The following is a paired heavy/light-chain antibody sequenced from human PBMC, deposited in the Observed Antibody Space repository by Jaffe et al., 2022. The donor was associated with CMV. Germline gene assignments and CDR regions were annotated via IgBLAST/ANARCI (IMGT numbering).Heavy chain of an antibody. CDR3: ARGRYDKSGYYYGPFDY. D-gene: IGHD3-22*01. CDR1: GYTFTSYY. Sequence: QVDLVQSGPEVKKPWASVRVSCKASGYTFTSYYLHWVRQAPGQGLEWMGVIDPSGGTTKYAQKFQGRLTMTRDTSTSTVYMELSSLTSEDTALYYCARGRYDKSGYYYGPFDYWGQETLVTVSS. J-gene: IGHJ4*02. CDR2: IDPSGGTT. V-gene: IGHV1-46*01.
Light chain of an antibody. V-gene: IGKV3-20*01. Sequence: EIVLTQSPGTLSLSPGERATLSCRASQSVSSNYVAWYQHKPGQAPRLLIYAASSRTTGIPDRFSGSGSGTDFFFTISRLEPEDFAVYYCQQYGISPGTFGQGTKLEIK. CDR1: QSVSSNY. CDR3: QQYGISPGT. J-gene: IGKJ2*01. CDR2: AAS.